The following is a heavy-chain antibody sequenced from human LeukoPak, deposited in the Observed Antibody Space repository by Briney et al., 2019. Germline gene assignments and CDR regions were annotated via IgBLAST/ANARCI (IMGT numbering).Heavy chain of an antibody. CDR3: AKDPVYCGGDCPYYFDY. CDR2: ISYDGSNK. CDR1: GFTFSSYG. V-gene: IGHV3-30*18. Sequence: PGGSLRLSCAASGFTFSSYGMHWVRQAPGKGLEWVAVISYDGSNKYYADSVKGRFTISRDNSKNTLYLQMNSLRAEDTAVYYCAKDPVYCGGDCPYYFDYWGQGTLVTVSS. J-gene: IGHJ4*02. D-gene: IGHD2-21*02.